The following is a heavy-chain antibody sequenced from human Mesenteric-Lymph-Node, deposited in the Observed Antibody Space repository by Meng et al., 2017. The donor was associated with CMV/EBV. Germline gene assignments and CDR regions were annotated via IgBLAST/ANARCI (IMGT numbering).Heavy chain of an antibody. CDR3: ARDRDCSSSSCYTGQDY. D-gene: IGHD2-2*02. CDR1: GFTFSRYS. Sequence: GGPLRLSCAASGFTFSRYSMNWVRQAPGKGLEWVSFISNNYNYIEYADSVKGRFTISRDNAKNSLYLQMNSLRAEDTAVYYCARDRDCSSSSCYTGQDYWGQGTLVTVSS. CDR2: ISNNYNYI. V-gene: IGHV3-21*01. J-gene: IGHJ4*02.